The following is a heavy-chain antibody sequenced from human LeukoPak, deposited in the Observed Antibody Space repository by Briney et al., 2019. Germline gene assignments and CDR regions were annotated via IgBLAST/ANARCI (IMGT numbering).Heavy chain of an antibody. Sequence: GGSLRLSCAASGFTFSSYAMSWVRQAPGKGLEWVSAISGSGGSTYYADSVKGRFTISRDNSKNTLYLQMNSLRAEDTAVYYCAKSLVLGWPYCSSTSCYTAYYFDYWGQGTLVTVSS. CDR3: AKSLVLGWPYCSSTSCYTAYYFDY. CDR1: GFTFSSYA. J-gene: IGHJ4*02. CDR2: ISGSGGST. V-gene: IGHV3-23*01. D-gene: IGHD2-2*02.